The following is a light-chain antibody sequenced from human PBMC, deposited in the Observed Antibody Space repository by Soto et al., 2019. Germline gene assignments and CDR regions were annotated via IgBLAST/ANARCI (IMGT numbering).Light chain of an antibody. CDR3: EQDGISPRT. CDR1: QSVSSIY. Sequence: EIVLTQSPGTLYLSTGERATLSCRASQSVSSIYFAWYQQKRGQAPRLLIYGVSSRATGIPDRFSGSGSGTDFTLTISRLEPEDSAVYYCEQDGISPRTFGQGTKVDIK. CDR2: GVS. J-gene: IGKJ1*01. V-gene: IGKV3-20*01.